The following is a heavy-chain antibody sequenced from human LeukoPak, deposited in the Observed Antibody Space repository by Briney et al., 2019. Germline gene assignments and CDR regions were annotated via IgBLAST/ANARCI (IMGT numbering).Heavy chain of an antibody. Sequence: GGSLRLSFAVSKITFSDYWMSWVRQAPGKGLEWVANIKKDGSERYYVDSVKGRFTISRDNAKNSLYLQMNGLRAEDTAVYYCARGSSASRSWGQGTLVIVSS. J-gene: IGHJ1*01. CDR3: ARGSSASRS. D-gene: IGHD2-15*01. CDR2: IKKDGSER. CDR1: KITFSDYW. V-gene: IGHV3-7*01.